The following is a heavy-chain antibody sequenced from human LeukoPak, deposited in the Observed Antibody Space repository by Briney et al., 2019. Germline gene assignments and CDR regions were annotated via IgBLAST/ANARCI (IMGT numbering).Heavy chain of an antibody. D-gene: IGHD2-2*01. CDR3: ARDVPPVVPAAISSYYYYYMDV. V-gene: IGHV4-34*01. CDR1: GGSFSGYY. CDR2: INHSGST. Sequence: PSETLSLTCAVYGGSFSGYYWSWIRQPPGKGLEWIGEINHSGSTNYNPSLKSRVTISVDTSKNQFSLKLSSVTAADTAVYYCARDVPPVVPAAISSYYYYYMDVWGKGTTVTISS. J-gene: IGHJ6*03.